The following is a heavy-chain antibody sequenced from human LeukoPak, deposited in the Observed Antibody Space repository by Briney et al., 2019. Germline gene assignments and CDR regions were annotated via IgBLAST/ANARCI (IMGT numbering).Heavy chain of an antibody. Sequence: GESLKISCKGSGYSFTSYWIGWVRQMPGKGLEWMGIIYPGDSDTRYSPSFQGQVTISADKSISTAYLQWSSLKASDTAMYYCARIGPVPFYCSSTSCYGLSAFDIWGQGTMVTVSS. D-gene: IGHD2-2*01. V-gene: IGHV5-51*01. CDR1: GYSFTSYW. CDR2: IYPGDSDT. J-gene: IGHJ3*02. CDR3: ARIGPVPFYCSSTSCYGLSAFDI.